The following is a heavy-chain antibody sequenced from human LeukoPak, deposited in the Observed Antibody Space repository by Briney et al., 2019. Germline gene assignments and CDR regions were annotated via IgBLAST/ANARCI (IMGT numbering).Heavy chain of an antibody. CDR1: GFTFSSYG. J-gene: IGHJ3*02. D-gene: IGHD3-22*01. CDR3: ARDVPAYYYDSSGYTDAFDI. V-gene: IGHV3-33*01. CDR2: IWYDGSNK. Sequence: HTGGSLRLSCAASGFTFSSYGMHWVRQAPGKGLEWVAVIWYDGSNKYYADSVKGRFTISRDNSKNTLYLQMNSLRAEDTAVNYCARDVPAYYYDSSGYTDAFDIWGQGTMVTVSS.